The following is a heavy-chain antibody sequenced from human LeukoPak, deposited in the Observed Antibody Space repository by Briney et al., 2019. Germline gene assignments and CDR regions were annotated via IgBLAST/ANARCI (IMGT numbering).Heavy chain of an antibody. Sequence: SVKVSCKASGGTFSSYAISWVRQAPGQGLEWMGGIIPIFGTANYAQKFQGRVTITADESTSTAYMELSSLRSEDTAVYYCARMRDIVVVPAAFDYWGQGTLVTVSS. CDR3: ARMRDIVVVPAAFDY. CDR2: IIPIFGTA. V-gene: IGHV1-69*13. CDR1: GGTFSSYA. D-gene: IGHD2-2*01. J-gene: IGHJ4*02.